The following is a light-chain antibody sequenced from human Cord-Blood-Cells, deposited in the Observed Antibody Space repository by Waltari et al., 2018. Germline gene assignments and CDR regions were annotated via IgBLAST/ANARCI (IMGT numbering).Light chain of an antibody. CDR1: HGVSSN. Sequence: EIVMTQSPATLSVSPGETATLSCRASHGVSSNLAWYQQKPGQAPRLLSYGASTRATGIPARFRGSGCGTEFTLTISSLQSEDFAVYDCQQYNNWPPLAFGGGTKVEIK. CDR3: QQYNNWPPLA. V-gene: IGKV3-15*01. CDR2: GAS. J-gene: IGKJ4*01.